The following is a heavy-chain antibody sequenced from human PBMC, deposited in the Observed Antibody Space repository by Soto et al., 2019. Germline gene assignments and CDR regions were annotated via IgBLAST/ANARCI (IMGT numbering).Heavy chain of an antibody. CDR2: ISAYNGNT. J-gene: IGHJ4*02. V-gene: IGHV1-18*01. D-gene: IGHD3-10*01. CDR1: GYTFTSYC. Sequence: GVSVKLSSKASGYTFTSYCMSSVRQAPGQGLEWMGWISAYNGNTNYAQKLQGRVTMTTDTSTSTAYMELRSLRSDDTAVYYCAILLWFGESRPYWGQGTLVTVSS. CDR3: AILLWFGESRPY.